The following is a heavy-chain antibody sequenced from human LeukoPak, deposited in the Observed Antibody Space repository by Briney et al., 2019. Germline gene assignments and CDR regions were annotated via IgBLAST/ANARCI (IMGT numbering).Heavy chain of an antibody. CDR3: ARHYGPGREGLLSWFEP. V-gene: IGHV4-59*01. D-gene: IGHD3-10*01. Sequence: PSETLSLTCNVSGGSISNYYWTWIRQPPGKGLEWIGYIYYSRSTNYNPSLKSRVTISVGTSKNQFSLKLSSVTAADTAVYYCARHYGPGREGLLSWFEPWGKGTLGTVSS. J-gene: IGHJ5*02. CDR1: GGSISNYY. CDR2: IYYSRST.